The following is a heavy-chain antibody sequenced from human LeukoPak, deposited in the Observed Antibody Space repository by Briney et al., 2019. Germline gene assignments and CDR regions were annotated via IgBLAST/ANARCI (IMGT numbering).Heavy chain of an antibody. CDR2: IDGSGGNT. J-gene: IGHJ4*02. V-gene: IGHV3-23*01. CDR3: AKDSSVPYGITN. Sequence: GGSLRLSCVVSGFTFSRYAMSWVRQAPGKGLEWVSAIDGSGGNTFYADSVKGRFTISRDNSKSTLFLHMNSLRAEDAAVYFCAKDSSVPYGITNWGQGTLVTVS. CDR1: GFTFSRYA. D-gene: IGHD4-17*01.